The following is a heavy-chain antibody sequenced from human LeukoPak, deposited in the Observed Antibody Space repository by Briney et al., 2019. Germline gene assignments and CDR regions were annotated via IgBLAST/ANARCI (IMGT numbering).Heavy chain of an antibody. CDR2: MHHSGST. D-gene: IGHD3-22*01. Sequence: SETLSLTCTVSGGSITTRSYYWGWIRQPPGKGLEWIGCMHHSGSTYYNPSLKSRVTTSVDTSKNQFSLKLSSVTAADTAVYYCARDPGAYYDSSGYLNWFDPWGQGTLVTVSS. J-gene: IGHJ5*02. CDR3: ARDPGAYYDSSGYLNWFDP. CDR1: GGSITTRSYY. V-gene: IGHV4-39*07.